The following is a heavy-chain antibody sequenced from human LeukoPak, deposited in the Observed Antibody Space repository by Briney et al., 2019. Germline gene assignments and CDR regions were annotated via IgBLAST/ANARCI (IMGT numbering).Heavy chain of an antibody. CDR2: IYHSGST. CDR1: GYSISSGYY. Sequence: PSETLSLTCTVSGYSISSGYYWGWIRQPPGKGLEWIGSIYHSGSTYYNPSLKSRVTISVDTSKNQFSLKLSSVTAADTAVYYCARDGENSGYWSQGTLVTVSS. J-gene: IGHJ4*02. D-gene: IGHD3-10*01. V-gene: IGHV4-38-2*02. CDR3: ARDGENSGY.